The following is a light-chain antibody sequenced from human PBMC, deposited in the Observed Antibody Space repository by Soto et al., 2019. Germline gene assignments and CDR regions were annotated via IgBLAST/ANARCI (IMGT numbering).Light chain of an antibody. CDR2: EVN. CDR3: NSYTSSSTVV. CDR1: SSDVGNYNY. Sequence: QSALTQPASVSGFPGQSITISCTGTSSDVGNYNYVSWYQQHPGKAPRLMIYEVNNRPSGVSGRFTGSKSGNTASLTISGLQYEDEADYYCNSYTSSSTVVFGGGTRLTVL. J-gene: IGLJ2*01. V-gene: IGLV2-14*01.